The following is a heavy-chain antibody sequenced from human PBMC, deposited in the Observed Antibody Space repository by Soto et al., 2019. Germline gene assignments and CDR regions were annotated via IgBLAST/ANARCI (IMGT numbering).Heavy chain of an antibody. Sequence: QVRLVESGGGVVQPGRSVRLSCAASGFSFGSHGMHWVRRTPGKGLEWVAVIWFDGSEKHYRDSVEGRFVVSRDNSKNIVYLQMNSLRVEDPAVDYCARDEKGGTFGPDYWGQGTLVTVSS. CDR3: ARDEKGGTFGPDY. CDR2: IWFDGSEK. V-gene: IGHV3-33*01. J-gene: IGHJ4*02. D-gene: IGHD3-16*01. CDR1: GFSFGSHG.